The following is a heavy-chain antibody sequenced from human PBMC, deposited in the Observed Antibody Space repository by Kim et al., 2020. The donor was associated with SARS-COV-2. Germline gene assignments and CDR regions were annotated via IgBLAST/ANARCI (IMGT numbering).Heavy chain of an antibody. D-gene: IGHD2-21*02. V-gene: IGHV3-23*01. Sequence: SRQGRFTSPRDNSKNTLYLKMNSLRAEDTAVYYCAKEGDIVVVTAIFFDHWGQGTLVTVSS. CDR3: AKEGDIVVVTAIFFDH. J-gene: IGHJ4*02.